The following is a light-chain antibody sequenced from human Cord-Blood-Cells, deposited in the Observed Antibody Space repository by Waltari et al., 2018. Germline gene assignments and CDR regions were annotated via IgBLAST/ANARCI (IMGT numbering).Light chain of an antibody. J-gene: IGLJ1*01. CDR3: CSYAGSSTFV. CDR1: SSDVGSYNL. CDR2: EGS. Sequence: QSALTQPAYVSGSPGQSINISCTGTSSDVGSYNLVSWYQQHPSKAPKLMIYEGSKRPSGVSNRFSGSKSGNTASLTISGLQAEDEADYYCCSYAGSSTFVFGTGTKVTVL. V-gene: IGLV2-23*01.